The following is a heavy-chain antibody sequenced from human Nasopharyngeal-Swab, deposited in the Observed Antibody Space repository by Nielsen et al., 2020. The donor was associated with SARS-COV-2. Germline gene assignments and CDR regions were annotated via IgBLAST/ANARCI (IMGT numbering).Heavy chain of an antibody. CDR2: IITMFGTT. Sequence: SVKVSCKASGGTFSSYAISWVRQAPGQGLEWMGGIITMFGTTNDAQKFQDRVTITADESTSTAYMELSGLRSEDAAVYYCARGYHYGSGLLLGSFDDWGQGTLVTVSS. CDR3: ARGYHYGSGLLLGSFDD. CDR1: GGTFSSYA. J-gene: IGHJ4*02. V-gene: IGHV1-69*13. D-gene: IGHD3-10*01.